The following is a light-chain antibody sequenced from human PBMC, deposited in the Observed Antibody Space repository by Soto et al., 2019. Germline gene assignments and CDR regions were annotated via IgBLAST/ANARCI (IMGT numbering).Light chain of an antibody. CDR2: TAS. J-gene: IGKJ5*01. CDR1: QDSTKY. Sequence: IQLTQSPSSLSASVGDRVTITCRASQDSTKYVAWYQQTPGKAPRLLISTASSLQSGVPSRFSGSRSGTDFTLTISSLQPEDSATYYCQQGFSTPITFGQGTRLENK. V-gene: IGKV1-39*01. CDR3: QQGFSTPIT.